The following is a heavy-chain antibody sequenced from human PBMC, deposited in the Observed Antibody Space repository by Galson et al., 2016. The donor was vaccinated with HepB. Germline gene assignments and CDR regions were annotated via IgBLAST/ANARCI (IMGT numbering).Heavy chain of an antibody. V-gene: IGHV3-30*04. Sequence: SLRLSCAASGFSFNTYSMHWVRQAPGKGLEWVAAITSAGDKQYYTDSVRGRFTISRDNSNNMMYLQMNSLRPEDTSEYYCARDAMGRGSGSYSAFDYWGQGTLVAVSS. J-gene: IGHJ4*02. D-gene: IGHD1-26*01. CDR3: ARDAMGRGSGSYSAFDY. CDR2: ITSAGDKQ. CDR1: GFSFNTYS.